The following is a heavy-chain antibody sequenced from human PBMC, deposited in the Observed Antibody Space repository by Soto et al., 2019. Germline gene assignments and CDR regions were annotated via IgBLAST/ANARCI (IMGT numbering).Heavy chain of an antibody. CDR2: MNPNSGHT. CDR1: GYTFTSHD. CDR3: ASNMSTT. J-gene: IGHJ5*02. D-gene: IGHD2-2*01. Sequence: QVQLVQSGAEVKKPGASVNVSCKASGYTFTSHDINWMRQATGQGLEWMGWMNPNSGHTNYAQKFQGRVTMTRDTSISTAYMELTNLRSEDTAIYYCASNMSTTWGQGTLVTVSS. V-gene: IGHV1-8*01.